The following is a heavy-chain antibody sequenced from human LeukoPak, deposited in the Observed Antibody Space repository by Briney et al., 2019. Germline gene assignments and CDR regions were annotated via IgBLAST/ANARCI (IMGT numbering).Heavy chain of an antibody. V-gene: IGHV4-59*01. CDR2: IYYSGTT. CDR1: GVSISGSY. CDR3: ARKTTGTMSPYFGY. J-gene: IGHJ4*02. D-gene: IGHD1-1*01. Sequence: SETLSLTSTVSGVSISGSYWSWIRQLPGKELEWIGYIYYSGTTNYNPSLKSRVTISVDTSRNQFSLKLSSVTAADTAVYYCARKTTGTMSPYFGYWGQGTLVTVSS.